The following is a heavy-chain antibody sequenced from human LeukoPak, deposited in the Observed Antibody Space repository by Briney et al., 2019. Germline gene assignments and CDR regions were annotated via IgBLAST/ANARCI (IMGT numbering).Heavy chain of an antibody. V-gene: IGHV3-30*04. D-gene: IGHD3-3*01. CDR1: AFTFSSYA. CDR3: ARVLGDAAGPSDS. Sequence: PGGSLRLACAVSAFTFSSYATDWVRQAPGKGREWVVIISFDGNNKNYADSVKGRFTISRDRSNNTLYLQMNSLRAEDTAVYYCARVLGDAAGPSDSWGQGTLVTVSS. CDR2: ISFDGNNK. J-gene: IGHJ4*02.